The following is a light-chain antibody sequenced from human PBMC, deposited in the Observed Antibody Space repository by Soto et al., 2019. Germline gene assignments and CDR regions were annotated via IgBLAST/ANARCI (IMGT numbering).Light chain of an antibody. CDR1: QSISSW. V-gene: IGKV1-5*01. J-gene: IGKJ5*01. Sequence: DIQMTQSPSTLSASVGDRVTITCRASQSISSWLAWYQQKPGKAPKLLIYDASSLESGVPSRFSGSGSGTEFTLTISSLQPDDFETYYCQQYNSYSGTFGQGTRLEI. CDR3: QQYNSYSGT. CDR2: DAS.